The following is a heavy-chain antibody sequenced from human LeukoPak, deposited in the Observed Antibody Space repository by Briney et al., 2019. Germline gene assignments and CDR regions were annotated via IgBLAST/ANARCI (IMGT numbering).Heavy chain of an antibody. CDR2: IHFIGIT. CDR3: ARIKKGDYMDV. V-gene: IGHV4-39*07. D-gene: IGHD3-16*01. CDR1: GGSINSSSYY. Sequence: PSETLPLTCTVSGGSINSSSYYWGWIRQPPGKGLEWIGSIHFIGITYYNPSLKSRITISVDTSKNQSSLRLNSVIAADTAVYYCARIKKGDYMDVWGKGTTVTVSS. J-gene: IGHJ6*03.